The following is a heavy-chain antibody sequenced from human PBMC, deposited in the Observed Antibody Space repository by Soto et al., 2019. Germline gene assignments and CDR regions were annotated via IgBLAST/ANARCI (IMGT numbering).Heavy chain of an antibody. V-gene: IGHV3-9*01. CDR3: LKGRGPYQVKYGMDV. CDR2: IDWNSGSV. CDR1: GFTFDDYA. J-gene: IGHJ6*02. Sequence: EVQLVESGGGLVQPGRSLRLSCAASGFTFDDYAMHWVRQRRGMGLEWVSGIDWNSGSVDYAGSLKGRFTINRDNADKALYLQMRSLRADDTDLYYCLKGRGPYQVKYGMDVWGQGTTVTVSS. D-gene: IGHD2-21*01.